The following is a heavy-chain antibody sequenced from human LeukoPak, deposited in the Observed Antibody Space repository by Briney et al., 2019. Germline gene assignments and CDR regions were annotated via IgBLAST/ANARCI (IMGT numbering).Heavy chain of an antibody. V-gene: IGHV6-1*01. Sequence: SQTLSLTCVISGDSFSSNSAAWNWLRQSPSRGLEWLGRTYYRSKWYNDYAVSVKSRITINPDTSKNQFSLQLNSVTPEDTAVYYCARLTGDMGDWGQGTLVTVSS. CDR2: TYYRSKWYN. J-gene: IGHJ4*02. D-gene: IGHD1-20*01. CDR1: GDSFSSNSAA. CDR3: ARLTGDMGD.